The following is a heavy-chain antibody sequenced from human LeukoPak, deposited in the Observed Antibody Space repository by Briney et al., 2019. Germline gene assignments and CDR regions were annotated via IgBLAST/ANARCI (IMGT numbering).Heavy chain of an antibody. CDR2: IHYSGST. Sequence: SETLSLTCSVSGASISSHYWSWIRQPPGKGLEWIGYIHYSGSTNYNPSLKSRVTISVDTSKNQFSLKLSSVTAADTAVYYCARQWVVVTAIGDYYYYGMDVWGQGTTVTVSS. V-gene: IGHV4-59*08. D-gene: IGHD2-21*02. CDR3: ARQWVVVTAIGDYYYYGMDV. J-gene: IGHJ6*02. CDR1: GASISSHY.